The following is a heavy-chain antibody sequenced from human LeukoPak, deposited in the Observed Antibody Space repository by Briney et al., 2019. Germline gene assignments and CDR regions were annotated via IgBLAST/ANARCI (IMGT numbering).Heavy chain of an antibody. Sequence: SQTLSLTCTVSGGSLSSGVYYWSWIRQHPGKGLEWIGYIYYSGSSYCNPSLKSRVIISVDTSKNQFSLKLSSVTAADTAVYYCARENPSSTAYFDYWGQGTLVTVSS. CDR3: ARENPSSTAYFDY. V-gene: IGHV4-31*03. CDR2: IYYSGSS. J-gene: IGHJ4*02. CDR1: GGSLSSGVYY. D-gene: IGHD4-17*01.